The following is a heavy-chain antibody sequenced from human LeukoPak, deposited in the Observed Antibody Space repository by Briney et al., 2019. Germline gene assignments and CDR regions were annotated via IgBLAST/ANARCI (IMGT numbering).Heavy chain of an antibody. CDR2: ISSSSSYI. Sequence: GGSLRLSCAASGFTFSSYSMNWVRQAPGGGLEWVSSISSSSSYIYYADSVKGRFTISRDNAKNSLYLQMNSLRAEDTAVYYCARDSVGSYYDSSGYPGAFDIWGQGTMVTVSS. CDR1: GFTFSSYS. J-gene: IGHJ3*02. V-gene: IGHV3-21*01. D-gene: IGHD3-22*01. CDR3: ARDSVGSYYDSSGYPGAFDI.